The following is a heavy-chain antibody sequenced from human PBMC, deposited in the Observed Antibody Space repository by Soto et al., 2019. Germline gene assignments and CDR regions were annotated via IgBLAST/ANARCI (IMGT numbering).Heavy chain of an antibody. D-gene: IGHD3-22*01. CDR3: ARDTSYYDSSGYVE. CDR2: ISSSSSTI. Sequence: GGSLRLSCAASGFTFSSYSMNWVRQAPGKGLEWVSYISSSSSTIYYADSVKGRFTISRDNAKNSLYLQMNSLRAEDTAVYYCARDTSYYDSSGYVEWGQGTLVTVSS. J-gene: IGHJ4*02. V-gene: IGHV3-48*01. CDR1: GFTFSSYS.